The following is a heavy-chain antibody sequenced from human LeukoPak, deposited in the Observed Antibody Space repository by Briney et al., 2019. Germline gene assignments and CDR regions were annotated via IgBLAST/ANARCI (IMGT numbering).Heavy chain of an antibody. CDR1: GFTFSSYA. Sequence: GRSLRLSCAASGFTFSSYAMHWVRQAPGKGLEWVAFIRYDGSNKYYADSVKGRFTISRDNSKNTLYLQMNSLSAEDTAVYYCAKDQVYYDFWSGYQPQYYFDYWGQGTLVTVSS. V-gene: IGHV3-30*02. J-gene: IGHJ4*02. CDR3: AKDQVYYDFWSGYQPQYYFDY. CDR2: IRYDGSNK. D-gene: IGHD3-3*01.